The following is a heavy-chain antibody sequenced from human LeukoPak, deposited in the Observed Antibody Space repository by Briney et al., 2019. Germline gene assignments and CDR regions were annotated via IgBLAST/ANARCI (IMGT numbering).Heavy chain of an antibody. Sequence: SGGSLRLSCAASGFTFSNNWMTWVRQSPGKGLEWIGSIYYSGSTYSNPSLKSRVTMSVDTSKNQFSLKLSSVTAADTAVYYCARLSVGAVVTLFDYWGQGTLVTVSS. D-gene: IGHD4-23*01. CDR2: IYYSGST. CDR1: GFTFSNNW. J-gene: IGHJ4*02. CDR3: ARLSVGAVVTLFDY. V-gene: IGHV4-39*01.